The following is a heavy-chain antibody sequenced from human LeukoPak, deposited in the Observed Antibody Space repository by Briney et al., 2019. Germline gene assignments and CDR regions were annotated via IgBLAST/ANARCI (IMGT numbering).Heavy chain of an antibody. CDR3: AKGSSGWYGVDY. CDR2: ISGSGGST. D-gene: IGHD6-19*01. V-gene: IGHV3-23*01. CDR1: GFTFSSYA. J-gene: IGHJ4*02. Sequence: PGGSLRLSCAASGFTFSSYAMSWVCQAPGKGLEWVSAISGSGGSTYYADSVKGRFTISRDNSKHTLYLQMNSLRAEDTAVYYCAKGSSGWYGVDYWGQGTLVTVSS.